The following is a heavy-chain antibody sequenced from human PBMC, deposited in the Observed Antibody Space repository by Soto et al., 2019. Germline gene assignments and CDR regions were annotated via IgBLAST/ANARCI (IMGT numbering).Heavy chain of an antibody. V-gene: IGHV5-10-1*01. Sequence: PGESLKISCKGSGYSFTSYWISWVRQMPGKGLEWMGRIDPSDSYTNYSPSFQGHVTISADKSISTAYLQWSSLKASDTAIYYCARTRQLWDYYYYYGMDVWGQGTTVTVSS. CDR3: ARTRQLWDYYYYYGMDV. CDR1: GYSFTSYW. J-gene: IGHJ6*02. CDR2: IDPSDSYT. D-gene: IGHD5-18*01.